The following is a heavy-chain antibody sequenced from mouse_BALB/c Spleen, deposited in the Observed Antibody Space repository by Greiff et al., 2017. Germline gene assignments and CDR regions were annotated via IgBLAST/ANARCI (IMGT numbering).Heavy chain of an antibody. J-gene: IGHJ4*01. CDR1: GFTFSSYA. Sequence: DVMLVESGGGLVKPGGSLKLSCAASGFTFSSYAMSWVRQSPGKRLEWVAEISRGGSYTYYPDTVTGRFTISRDNAKNTLYLEMSSLRSEDTAMYYCAREIDYDGYAMDYWGQGTSVTVSS. D-gene: IGHD2-4*01. CDR2: ISRGGSYT. CDR3: AREIDYDGYAMDY. V-gene: IGHV5-9-4*01.